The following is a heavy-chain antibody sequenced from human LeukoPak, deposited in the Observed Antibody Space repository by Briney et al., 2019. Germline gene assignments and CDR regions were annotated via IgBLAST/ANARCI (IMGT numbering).Heavy chain of an antibody. D-gene: IGHD3-10*01. Sequence: GGSLRLSCAASGFTFSSYDMHWVRQTTGESLEWVSGIDTAGGTYYPGSAKGRFTISRDNAKNSLYLQMNSLRAGDTALYYCARRRGGLGSYSDAFDIWGQGTMVTVSS. V-gene: IGHV3-13*04. CDR1: GFTFSSYD. CDR3: ARRRGGLGSYSDAFDI. J-gene: IGHJ3*02. CDR2: IDTAGGT.